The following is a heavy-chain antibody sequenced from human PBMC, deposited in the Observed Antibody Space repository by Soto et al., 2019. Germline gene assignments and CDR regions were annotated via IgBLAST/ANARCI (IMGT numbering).Heavy chain of an antibody. CDR1: GFSFSSYW. J-gene: IGHJ4*02. V-gene: IGHV3-74*01. CDR3: TRDIGGRGAY. D-gene: IGHD3-16*01. Sequence: LRLSCAASGFSFSSYWMHWVRQAPGKGRVWVSRTNEDGSIINYADSVKGRFTISRDNAKNTLYLEMNSLRVEDTAVYYCTRDIGGRGAYWGQGTLVTVSS. CDR2: TNEDGSII.